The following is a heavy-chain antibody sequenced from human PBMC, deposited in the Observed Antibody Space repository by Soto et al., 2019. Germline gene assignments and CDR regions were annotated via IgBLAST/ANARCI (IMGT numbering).Heavy chain of an antibody. J-gene: IGHJ4*01. Sequence: NLSLTCSVSGGYIRSGGYFWSWIRQHPGKGLEWIGNVYSRGGTYYNPSLESRVAISVDTSKNEFTLKVSSVTAADTAMYYFARFAKDVNLNGEPWNVFAFSAHGSPVTVSS. CDR2: VYSRGGT. V-gene: IGHV4-31*03. CDR1: GGYIRSGGYF. CDR3: ARFAKDVNLNGEPWNVFAF. D-gene: IGHD1-1*01.